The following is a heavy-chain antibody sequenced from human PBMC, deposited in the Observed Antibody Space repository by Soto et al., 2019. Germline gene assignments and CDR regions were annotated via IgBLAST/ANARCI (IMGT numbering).Heavy chain of an antibody. D-gene: IGHD6-6*01. Sequence: ASVKVSCKASGYTFTGYYMHWVRQAPGQGLEWMGWINPNSGGTNYAQKFQGWVTMTRDTSISTAYMELSRLRSDDTAVYYCAKSSSLGNGWFDPWGQGTLVTV. V-gene: IGHV1-2*04. J-gene: IGHJ5*02. CDR1: GYTFTGYY. CDR3: AKSSSLGNGWFDP. CDR2: INPNSGGT.